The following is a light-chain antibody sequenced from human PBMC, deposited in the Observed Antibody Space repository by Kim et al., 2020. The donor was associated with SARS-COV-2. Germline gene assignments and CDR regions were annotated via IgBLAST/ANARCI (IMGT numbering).Light chain of an antibody. CDR2: LNSDGSH. Sequence: QPVLTQSPSASASLGASVKLTCTLSSGLSSYAIAWHQQQPEKGPRFLMKLNSDGSHTKADGITDRFSGSSSGAERYLTIPSLQSEDEADYYCQTWGTGILVFGGGTQLTVL. V-gene: IGLV4-69*01. CDR3: QTWGTGILV. J-gene: IGLJ2*01. CDR1: SGLSSYA.